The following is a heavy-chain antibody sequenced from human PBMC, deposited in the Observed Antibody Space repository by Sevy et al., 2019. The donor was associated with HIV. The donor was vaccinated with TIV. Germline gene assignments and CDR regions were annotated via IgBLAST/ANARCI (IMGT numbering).Heavy chain of an antibody. CDR2: TKEDGSEK. V-gene: IGHV3-7*01. CDR3: ARDRTWNDFYYNYGMDV. D-gene: IGHD1-1*01. J-gene: IGHJ6*02. CDR1: GFTFRNYW. Sequence: GGSLRLSCAASGFTFRNYWMSWVRQAPGKGLEWVANTKEDGSEKYYVDSVKRRFTISRDNAKNSRYLQMNSLRAEDTAVYYCARDRTWNDFYYNYGMDVWGQGTTVTVSS.